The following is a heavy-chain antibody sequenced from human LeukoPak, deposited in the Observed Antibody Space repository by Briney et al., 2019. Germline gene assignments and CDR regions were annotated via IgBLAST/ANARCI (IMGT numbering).Heavy chain of an antibody. CDR2: ISYDGSNK. CDR1: GFSFSNFG. J-gene: IGHJ1*01. V-gene: IGHV3-30*18. CDR3: AKDPGPKYFQH. Sequence: GGSLRLSCAASGFSFSNFGMHWVRQAPGKGLEWVAVISYDGSNKYFADSVKGRFTISRDNSKNTLYLQMNSLRAEDTAVYYCAKDPGPKYFQHWGQGTLVTVSS.